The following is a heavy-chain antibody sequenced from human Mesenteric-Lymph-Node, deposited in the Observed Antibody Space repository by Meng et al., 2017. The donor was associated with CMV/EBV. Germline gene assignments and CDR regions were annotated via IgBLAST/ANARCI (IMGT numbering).Heavy chain of an antibody. Sequence: GESLKISCAASGFTFSDYSLNWVRQAPGKGLEWVSYISSGSTYTYYADSVKGRFTISRDNAKNSLYLQMNSLRVEDTAVYYCARDIVVVPAAQAKGMDVWGQGTTVTVSS. CDR1: GFTFSDYS. CDR3: ARDIVVVPAAQAKGMDV. J-gene: IGHJ6*02. CDR2: ISSGSTYT. D-gene: IGHD2-2*01. V-gene: IGHV3-21*01.